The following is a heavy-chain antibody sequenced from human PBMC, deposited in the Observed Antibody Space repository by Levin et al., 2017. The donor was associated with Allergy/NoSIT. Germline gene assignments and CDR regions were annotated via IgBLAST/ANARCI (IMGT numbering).Heavy chain of an antibody. CDR2: ISGSGGNT. J-gene: IGHJ4*02. D-gene: IGHD6-19*01. V-gene: IGHV3-23*01. CDR1: GFTFSRSA. Sequence: GESLKISCAASGFTFSRSAMSWARQAPGKGLEWVSTISGSGGNTYYADSVKGRFTISRDNSKNTLYLQMNSLRAEDTAVYYCAKVAGTSDYWGQGTLVTVSS. CDR3: AKVAGTSDY.